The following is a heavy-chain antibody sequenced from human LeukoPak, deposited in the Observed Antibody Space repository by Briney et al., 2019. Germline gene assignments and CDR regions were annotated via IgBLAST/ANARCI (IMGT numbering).Heavy chain of an antibody. D-gene: IGHD6-19*01. Sequence: AASVKVSCKASGGTFSSYAISWVRQAPGQGLEWMGGIIPIFGTANYAQKFQGRVTITTDESTSTAYMELSSLRSEDTAVYYCARGRHVSSGWNTPRVLGYWGQGTLVTVSS. V-gene: IGHV1-69*05. CDR3: ARGRHVSSGWNTPRVLGY. J-gene: IGHJ4*02. CDR2: IIPIFGTA. CDR1: GGTFSSYA.